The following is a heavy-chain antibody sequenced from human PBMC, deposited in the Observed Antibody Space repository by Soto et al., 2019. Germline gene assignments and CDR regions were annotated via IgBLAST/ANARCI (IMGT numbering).Heavy chain of an antibody. D-gene: IGHD6-19*01. CDR1: GGSISSGDYY. V-gene: IGHV4-30-4*01. J-gene: IGHJ4*02. CDR2: IYYSGST. CDR3: ARDPIAVDTPLGD. Sequence: QVQLQESGPGLVKPSQTLSLTCTVSGGSISSGDYYWSWIRQPPGKGLEWIGYIYYSGSTYYNPSLKSRVTISVDTSKNQFSLKLSSVTAADPAVYYCARDPIAVDTPLGDWGQGTLVTVSS.